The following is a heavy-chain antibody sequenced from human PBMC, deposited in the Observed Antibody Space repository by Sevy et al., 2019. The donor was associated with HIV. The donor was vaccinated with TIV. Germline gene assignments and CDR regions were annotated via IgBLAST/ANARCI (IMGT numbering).Heavy chain of an antibody. D-gene: IGHD6-13*01. J-gene: IGHJ6*03. CDR3: ARLVAAAGYYYYYSMDV. CDR2: IYPGDSDT. Sequence: GESLKISCKGSGYSFTSYWIGWVRQMPGKGLEWVGIIYPGDSDTRYSPSFQGQVTISADKSIGTAYLQWRSLKASDTAMYYCARLVAAAGYYYYYSMDVWGKGTTVTVSS. V-gene: IGHV5-51*01. CDR1: GYSFTSYW.